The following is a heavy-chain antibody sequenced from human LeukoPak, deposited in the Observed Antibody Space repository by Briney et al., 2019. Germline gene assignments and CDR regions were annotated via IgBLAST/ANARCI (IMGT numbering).Heavy chain of an antibody. J-gene: IGHJ4*02. CDR3: ARDVTMIVVALGY. CDR1: GYTFISYV. CDR2: ISAYNGNT. D-gene: IGHD3-22*01. Sequence: ASVKVSCKASGYTFISYVISSVRQAPGQGVEGMGWISAYNGNTNYAKKLQSSVTMTTDTSTRTAYMDLRSLRTDDTAVYYCARDVTMIVVALGYWGQGTLVTVSS. V-gene: IGHV1-18*01.